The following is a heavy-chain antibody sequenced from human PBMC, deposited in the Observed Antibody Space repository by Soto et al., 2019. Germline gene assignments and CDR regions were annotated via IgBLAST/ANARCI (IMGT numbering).Heavy chain of an antibody. CDR3: ARRYGGNFDY. V-gene: IGHV4-59*01. CDR2: IYYSGST. CDR1: GGSISSYY. D-gene: IGHD1-26*01. Sequence: PSETLSLTCTVSGGSISSYYWSWIRQPPGKGLEWIGYIYYSGSTNYNPSLKSRVTISVDTSKNQFSLKLSSVTAADMAVYYCARRYGGNFDYWGRGTLVTVSS. J-gene: IGHJ4*02.